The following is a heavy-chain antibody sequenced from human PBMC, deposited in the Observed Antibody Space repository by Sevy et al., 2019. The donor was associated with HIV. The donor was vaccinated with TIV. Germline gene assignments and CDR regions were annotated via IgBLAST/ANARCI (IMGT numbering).Heavy chain of an antibody. CDR1: GFTFSSYT. CDR3: ARPYGSGSWEAFDL. V-gene: IGHV3-21*01. Sequence: GGSLRLSCAASGFTFSSYTMNWVRQAPGKGLEWVSSISGLSNYIYYADSVKGRFTISSDNAKNSLFLHMNSLGVDDTALYYCARPYGSGSWEAFDLWGQGTMVTVSS. J-gene: IGHJ3*01. CDR2: ISGLSNYI. D-gene: IGHD3-10*01.